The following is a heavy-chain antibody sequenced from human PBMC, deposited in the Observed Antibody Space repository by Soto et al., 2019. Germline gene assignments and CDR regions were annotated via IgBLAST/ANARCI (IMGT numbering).Heavy chain of an antibody. CDR2: INHSGST. V-gene: IGHV4-34*01. J-gene: IGHJ6*02. D-gene: IGHD3-3*01. Sequence: SETLSLTCAVYGGSFSGYYWSWIRQPPGKGLEWIGEINHSGSTNYNPSLKSRVTISVDTSKNQFSLKLSSVTAADTAVYYCARGRDYDFWSGYYRAWYYYGMDVWGQGTTVTVSS. CDR3: ARGRDYDFWSGYYRAWYYYGMDV. CDR1: GGSFSGYY.